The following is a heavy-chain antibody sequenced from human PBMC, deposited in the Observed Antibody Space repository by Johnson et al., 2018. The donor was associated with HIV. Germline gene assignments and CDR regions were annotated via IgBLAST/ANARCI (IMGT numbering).Heavy chain of an antibody. V-gene: IGHV3-33*01. CDR3: VRVELGAFDI. D-gene: IGHD1-7*01. J-gene: IGHJ3*02. Sequence: QVHLVESGGGVVQPGRSLRLSCAASGFTFSSYGMHWVRQAPGKGLEWVAVIWYDGSNKYYADSVKGRFTISRDNSKNTLYLQMNSLKTEDTAVYYCVRVELGAFDIWGQGTMVTVSS. CDR2: IWYDGSNK. CDR1: GFTFSSYG.